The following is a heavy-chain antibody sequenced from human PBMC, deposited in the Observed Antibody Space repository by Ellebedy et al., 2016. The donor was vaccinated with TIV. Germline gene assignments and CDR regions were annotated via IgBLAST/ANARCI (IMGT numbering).Heavy chain of an antibody. CDR2: ITPDGSYK. V-gene: IGHV3-30*03. J-gene: IGHJ5*02. CDR1: GFTFSTYG. Sequence: PGGSLRLSCAASGFTFSTYGMHWVPQVQGKGLEWVAVITPDGSYKTYADSVTGRFSVSRDNSKKTVDLQMNSLRPEDTAVYYCVRDGYSDTWYAKWFDPWGQGTLVMVSS. CDR3: VRDGYSDTWYAKWFDP. D-gene: IGHD5-12*01.